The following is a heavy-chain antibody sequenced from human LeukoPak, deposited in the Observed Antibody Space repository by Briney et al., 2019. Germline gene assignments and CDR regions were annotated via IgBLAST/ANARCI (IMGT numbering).Heavy chain of an antibody. CDR3: ARAGSIVVVTEADY. J-gene: IGHJ4*02. CDR1: GLTFSSYS. V-gene: IGHV3-21*01. D-gene: IGHD2-21*02. Sequence: GGSLRLSCAASGLTFSSYSMNWVRQAPGKGLEWVSSISSSSSYIYYADSVKGRFTISRDNAKNSLYLQMNSLRAEDTAVYYCARAGSIVVVTEADYWGQGTLVTVSS. CDR2: ISSSSSYI.